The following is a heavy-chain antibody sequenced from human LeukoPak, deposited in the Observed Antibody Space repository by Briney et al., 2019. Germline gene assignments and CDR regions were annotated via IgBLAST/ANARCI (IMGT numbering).Heavy chain of an antibody. CDR2: VYPRDSRT. Sequence: GESLKISCKGSGYSFSSYWIAWVRQMPGKGLEWMGVVYPRDSRTTYSPSFQGQVTISADKSISTAYLQWTSLKASDTAMYYCARHLSDITSSPNYWGPGTLVTVSS. V-gene: IGHV5-51*01. D-gene: IGHD2-2*01. CDR3: ARHLSDITSSPNY. J-gene: IGHJ4*02. CDR1: GYSFSSYW.